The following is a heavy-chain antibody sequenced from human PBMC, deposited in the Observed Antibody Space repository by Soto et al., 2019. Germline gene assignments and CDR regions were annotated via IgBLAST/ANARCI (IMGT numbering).Heavy chain of an antibody. D-gene: IGHD2-2*01. CDR1: GGSVSPYY. J-gene: IGHJ5*02. Sequence: PSETLSLTCTVSGGSVSPYYWAWIRQSPGKGLEWIGYIYYSGTTSYNPSLKSRVTLSLETSKSQFSLRLSSVTASDTAVYYCARLGEHYQSLDPWGQGTLVTVSS. V-gene: IGHV4-59*08. CDR3: ARLGEHYQSLDP. CDR2: IYYSGTT.